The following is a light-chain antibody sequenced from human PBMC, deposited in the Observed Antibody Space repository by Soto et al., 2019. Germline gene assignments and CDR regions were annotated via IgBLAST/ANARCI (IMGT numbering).Light chain of an antibody. Sequence: DIQMTQSPTSVSASFGDRVTITCRASQDINNWLARYQQKPGKAPKLLIYGTSTLQSGVPSRFTGSVSGTEFSLTINSLQPEDFAVYYCQQANNFPAFGGATKVELK. CDR1: QDINNW. J-gene: IGKJ4*01. CDR3: QQANNFPA. V-gene: IGKV1D-12*01. CDR2: GTS.